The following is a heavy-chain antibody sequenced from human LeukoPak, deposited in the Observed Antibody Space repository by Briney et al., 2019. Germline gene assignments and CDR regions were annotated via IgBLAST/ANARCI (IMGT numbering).Heavy chain of an antibody. J-gene: IGHJ4*02. CDR2: ISSSSSYI. D-gene: IGHD6-19*01. V-gene: IGHV3-21*01. Sequence: GGSLRLSCAASGFTFNSYAMNWVRQAPGKGLEWVSSISSSSSYIYYADSVKGRFTISRDNAKNSLYLQMNSLRAEDTAVYYCARDRKQWLVDTFDYWGQGTLVTVSS. CDR3: ARDRKQWLVDTFDY. CDR1: GFTFNSYA.